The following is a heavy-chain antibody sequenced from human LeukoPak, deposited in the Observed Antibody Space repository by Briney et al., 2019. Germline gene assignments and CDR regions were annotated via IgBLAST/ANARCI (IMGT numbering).Heavy chain of an antibody. CDR3: ARRHGAVAGTLSYYYYMDV. J-gene: IGHJ6*03. V-gene: IGHV4-34*01. Sequence: PSETLSLTCAVYGGSFSGYYWSWIRQPPGKGLEWIGEINHSGSTNYNPSLKSRVTISVDTSKNQFSLKLSSVTAADTAVYYCARRHGAVAGTLSYYYYMDVWGKGTTVTVSS. CDR2: INHSGST. CDR1: GGSFSGYY. D-gene: IGHD6-19*01.